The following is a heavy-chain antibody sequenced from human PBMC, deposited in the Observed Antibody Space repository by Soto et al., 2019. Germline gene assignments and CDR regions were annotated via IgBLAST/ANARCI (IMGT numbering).Heavy chain of an antibody. D-gene: IGHD3-10*01. Sequence: QVQQVQSGAEVRTPGASVKVSCKASGYTFTSYDINWVRQATGQGPEWMGWMNPDSGNTGYVQKFQGRVTMTRNTAISTAYMELRSLRSEDMAVYYCARSVGGSNVNFDYWGQGTLVTVSS. J-gene: IGHJ4*02. CDR2: MNPDSGNT. CDR3: ARSVGGSNVNFDY. V-gene: IGHV1-8*01. CDR1: GYTFTSYD.